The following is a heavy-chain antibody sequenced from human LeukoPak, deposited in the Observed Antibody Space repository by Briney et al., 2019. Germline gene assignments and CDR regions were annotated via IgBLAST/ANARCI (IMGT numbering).Heavy chain of an antibody. V-gene: IGHV3-7*01. Sequence: PGGSLRLSCAASGFTFSSYWMSWVRQAPGKGLEWVANIKGDGSAKYYVDSVKGRFTITRDNAKGPLFLQMNSLRAEDTAVYYCARLVLGRSWFDDFWGQGTLVTVSS. J-gene: IGHJ4*02. CDR3: ARLVLGRSWFDDF. CDR1: GFTFSSYW. CDR2: IKGDGSAK. D-gene: IGHD6-13*01.